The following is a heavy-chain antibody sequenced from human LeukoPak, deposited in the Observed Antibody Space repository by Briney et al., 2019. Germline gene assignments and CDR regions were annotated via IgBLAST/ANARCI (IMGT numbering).Heavy chain of an antibody. CDR1: GYTFIAYY. J-gene: IGHJ4*02. D-gene: IGHD1-14*01. V-gene: IGHV1-2*02. CDR2: INPNSGGT. Sequence: ASVKVSCKASGYTFIAYYMHWIRQAPGQGFQWMGWINPNSGGTHYAQQFQGRVTMTRDTSISTVYMELSRVRSDDTAVYYCARGNHVASSADYWGQGTLVTVSS. CDR3: ARGNHVASSADY.